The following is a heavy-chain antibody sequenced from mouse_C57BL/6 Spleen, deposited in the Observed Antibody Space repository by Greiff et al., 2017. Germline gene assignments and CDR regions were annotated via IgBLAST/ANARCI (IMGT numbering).Heavy chain of an antibody. CDR1: GYAFSSSW. CDR2: IYPGDGDT. CDR3: ARGEGYYVPSLDY. D-gene: IGHD2-3*01. J-gene: IGHJ2*01. V-gene: IGHV1-82*01. Sequence: QVQLQQSGPELVKPGASVKISCKASGYAFSSSWMNWVKQRPGKGLEWIGRIYPGDGDTNYNGKFKGKATLTADKSSSTAYMQLSSLTSEDSAVYYCARGEGYYVPSLDYWGQGATLSVSS.